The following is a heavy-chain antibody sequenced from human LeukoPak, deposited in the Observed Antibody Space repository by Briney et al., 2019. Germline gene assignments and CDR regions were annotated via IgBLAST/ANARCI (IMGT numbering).Heavy chain of an antibody. CDR3: ARDPTHGAVDI. Sequence: SETLSLTCTVYGGSISSSSYYWGWIRQPPGKGLEWIGSIYYSGSTNYNPSVKSRVTISLDTSKNQFSLKMKSVIAADTAVYYCARDPTHGAVDIWGQGTMVAVSS. CDR1: GGSISSSSYY. CDR2: IYYSGST. J-gene: IGHJ3*02. D-gene: IGHD4-11*01. V-gene: IGHV4-39*07.